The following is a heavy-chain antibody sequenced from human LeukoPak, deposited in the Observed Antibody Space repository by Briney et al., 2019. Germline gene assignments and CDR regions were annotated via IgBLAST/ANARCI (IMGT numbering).Heavy chain of an antibody. J-gene: IGHJ3*02. CDR3: ARDPRSSSGYGAFDI. CDR1: GFTFSTYS. CDR2: ISDDSNYI. Sequence: PGGSLRLSCAASGFTFSTYSGNWIRQAPGKGLEWVSSISDDSNYIFYADSVKGRFTISRDNAKNSLYLQMNSLTAEDSAVYYCARDPRSSSGYGAFDIWGQGTMVTVSS. D-gene: IGHD6-13*01. V-gene: IGHV3-21*01.